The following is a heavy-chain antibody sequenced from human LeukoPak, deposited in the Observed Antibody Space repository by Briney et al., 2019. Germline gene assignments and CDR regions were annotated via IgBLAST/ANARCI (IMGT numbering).Heavy chain of an antibody. D-gene: IGHD1-7*01. CDR1: GGTFSSYA. Sequence: EASVKVSCKASGGTFSSYAISWVRQAPGQGLEWMGGIIPIFGTANYAQKFQGRVTITTDESTSTAYMELSSLRSEDTAVYYCARVPDITGTTYWFDPWGQGTLVTVSP. CDR3: ARVPDITGTTYWFDP. J-gene: IGHJ5*02. CDR2: IIPIFGTA. V-gene: IGHV1-69*05.